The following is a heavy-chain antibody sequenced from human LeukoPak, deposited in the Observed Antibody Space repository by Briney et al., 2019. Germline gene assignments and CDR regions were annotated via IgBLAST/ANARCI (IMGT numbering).Heavy chain of an antibody. CDR2: ISGSGGST. Sequence: PGGSLRLSCAASGFTFSSYAMSGVRQAPGKGLEWVSAISGSGGSTYYADSVKGRFTISRDNSKNTLYLQMNSLRAEDTAVYYCAKDKVTIFGVVTYFDYWGQGTLVTVSS. V-gene: IGHV3-23*01. J-gene: IGHJ4*02. CDR1: GFTFSSYA. CDR3: AKDKVTIFGVVTYFDY. D-gene: IGHD3-3*01.